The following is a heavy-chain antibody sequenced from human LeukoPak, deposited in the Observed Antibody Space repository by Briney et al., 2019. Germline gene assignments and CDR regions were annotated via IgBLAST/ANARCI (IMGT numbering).Heavy chain of an antibody. CDR2: ISYDGSNK. CDR1: GFTFSSYA. J-gene: IGHJ4*02. V-gene: IGHV3-30*04. D-gene: IGHD3-22*01. Sequence: PGGSLRLSCAASGFTFSSYAMHWVRQAPGKGLEWVAVISYDGSNKYYADSVKGRFTISRDNSKNTLYLQMNSLRAEDTAVYYCARAPSGYYDSSGYYYVSDAVYFDCWGQGTLVTVSS. CDR3: ARAPSGYYDSSGYYYVSDAVYFDC.